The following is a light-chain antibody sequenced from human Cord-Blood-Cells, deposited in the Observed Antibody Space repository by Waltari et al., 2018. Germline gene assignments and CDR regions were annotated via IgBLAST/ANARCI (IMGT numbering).Light chain of an antibody. CDR3: QQLNSYPFT. CDR1: QGISSY. CDR2: AAS. J-gene: IGKJ3*01. Sequence: DIQLTQSPSFLSASVGDRVTIPCRASQGISSYLAWYQQKPGKAPKLLIYAASTLQRGVPSRFSGSGSGTEFTLTISSLQPEEFATYYCQQLNSYPFTVGPGTKVDIK. V-gene: IGKV1-9*01.